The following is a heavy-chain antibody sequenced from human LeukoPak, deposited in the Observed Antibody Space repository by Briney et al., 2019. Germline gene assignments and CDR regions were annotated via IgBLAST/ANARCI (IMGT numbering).Heavy chain of an antibody. CDR3: AKRDSTSYHFDS. D-gene: IGHD2-2*01. CDR2: ISGNGVGT. J-gene: IGHJ4*02. CDR1: GFTFNNYP. Sequence: GGSLRLSCAASGFTFNNYPMHWVRQAPGKGLEWVSSISGNGVGTYYADSVKGRFTISRDNSKNSLNLQMSSLRVEDTAVYYCAKRDSTSYHFDSWGQGTLVTVSS. V-gene: IGHV3-23*01.